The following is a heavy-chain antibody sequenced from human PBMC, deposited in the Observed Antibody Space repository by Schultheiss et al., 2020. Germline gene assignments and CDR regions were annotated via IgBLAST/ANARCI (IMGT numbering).Heavy chain of an antibody. Sequence: SQTLSLTCGVYGESFSDYYWSWIRQPPGKGLEWIGEINHSGSTNYNPSLKSRVTISVDTSKNQFSLKLSSVTAADTAVYYCARGPHGYSYYYYGMDVWGQGTTVTVSS. V-gene: IGHV4-34*01. CDR1: GESFSDYY. CDR2: INHSGST. CDR3: ARGPHGYSYYYYGMDV. D-gene: IGHD5-18*01. J-gene: IGHJ6*02.